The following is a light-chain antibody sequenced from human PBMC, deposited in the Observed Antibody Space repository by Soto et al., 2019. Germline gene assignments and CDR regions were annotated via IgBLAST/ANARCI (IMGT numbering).Light chain of an antibody. CDR3: QQFGSSIPHT. J-gene: IGKJ2*01. Sequence: IQLTQSPSSLSASVGDRVTITCRASQGISSYLGWYQQKPGKAPKLLIYGASTLQSGVPSRFSGSGSGTDFTLTISSLQPEDFATDYCQQFGSSIPHTFGQGTMLEMK. CDR2: GAS. CDR1: QGISSY. V-gene: IGKV1-9*01.